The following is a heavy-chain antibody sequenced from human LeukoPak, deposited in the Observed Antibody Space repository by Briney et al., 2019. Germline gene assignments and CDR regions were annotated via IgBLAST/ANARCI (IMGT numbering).Heavy chain of an antibody. Sequence: ASVKVSCKASGYTFTGYYMHWVRQAPGQGLEWMGWINPNSGGTNYAQKFQGRVTMTRDTSISTAYMELSRLRSDDTAVYYCARGRGSSWCNWFDPWGQGTLVTVSS. V-gene: IGHV1-2*02. J-gene: IGHJ5*02. CDR2: INPNSGGT. CDR3: ARGRGSSWCNWFDP. CDR1: GYTFTGYY. D-gene: IGHD6-13*01.